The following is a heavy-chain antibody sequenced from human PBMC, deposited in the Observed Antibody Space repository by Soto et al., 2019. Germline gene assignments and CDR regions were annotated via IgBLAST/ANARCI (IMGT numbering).Heavy chain of an antibody. Sequence: APLEVSWKASGYTFKRYGIRWVRQAPGQGLEWMAWINPYNGNTKYAEKFLGRVTVTTDTSTATAYMEVRSLTSDDTAVFYCARVGVGQAAPRVWPDGGQGP. CDR2: INPYNGNT. CDR1: GYTFKRYG. CDR3: ARVGVGQAAPRVWPD. J-gene: IGHJ4*02. V-gene: IGHV1-18*01. D-gene: IGHD3-16*01.